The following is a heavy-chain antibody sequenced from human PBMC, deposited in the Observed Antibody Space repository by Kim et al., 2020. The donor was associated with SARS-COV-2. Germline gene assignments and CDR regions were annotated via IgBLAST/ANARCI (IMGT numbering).Heavy chain of an antibody. Sequence: GGSLRLSCAASGFTFSSYAMSWVRQAPGKGLEWVSAISGSGGSTYYADSVKGRFTISRDNSKNTLYLQMKSLRAEDTAVYYCALRYCSSTSCYNEQHYYYSYGMDVWGQGTTVTVSS. CDR1: GFTFSSYA. J-gene: IGHJ6*02. D-gene: IGHD2-2*02. CDR2: ISGSGGST. V-gene: IGHV3-23*01. CDR3: ALRYCSSTSCYNEQHYYYSYGMDV.